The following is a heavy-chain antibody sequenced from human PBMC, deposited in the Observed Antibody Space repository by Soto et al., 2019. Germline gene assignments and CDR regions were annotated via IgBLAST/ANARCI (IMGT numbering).Heavy chain of an antibody. D-gene: IGHD3-3*01. CDR2: ISGSGGST. CDR1: GFTFSSYA. Sequence: GGSLRLSCAASGFTFSSYAMSWVRQAPGKGLEWVSAISGSGGSTYYADSVKGRFTISRDNSKNTLYLQMNSLRAEDTAVYYCAKSGDYDFWSENAFDIWGQGTMVTVSS. CDR3: AKSGDYDFWSENAFDI. J-gene: IGHJ3*02. V-gene: IGHV3-23*01.